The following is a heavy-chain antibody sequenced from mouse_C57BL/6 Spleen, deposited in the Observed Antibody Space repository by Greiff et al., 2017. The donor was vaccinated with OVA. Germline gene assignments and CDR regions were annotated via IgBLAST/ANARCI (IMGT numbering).Heavy chain of an antibody. D-gene: IGHD1-1*01. J-gene: IGHJ3*01. CDR2: INPNNGGT. Sequence: EVQLQQSGPELVKPGASVKISCKASGYTFTDYYMNWVKQSHGKSLEWIGDINPNNGGTSYNQKFKGKATLTVDKSSSTAYMELRSLTSEDSAVYYCARGYYYGSSWFAYWGQGTLVTVSA. CDR1: GYTFTDYY. V-gene: IGHV1-26*01. CDR3: ARGYYYGSSWFAY.